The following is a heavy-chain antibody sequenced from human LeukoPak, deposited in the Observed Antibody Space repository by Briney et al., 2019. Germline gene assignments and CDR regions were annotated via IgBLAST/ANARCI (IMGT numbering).Heavy chain of an antibody. V-gene: IGHV5-51*01. CDR2: ICPADSDT. Sequence: GESLKISCKASGYSFTSYWIGWVRQMPGKGLEWMGIICPADSDTRYRPSFQGQVTISADKSISTVFLQWSSLRASDTAMYYCARNRVAGTHYYYGMDVWGQGTTVTVSS. J-gene: IGHJ6*02. D-gene: IGHD6-19*01. CDR3: ARNRVAGTHYYYGMDV. CDR1: GYSFTSYW.